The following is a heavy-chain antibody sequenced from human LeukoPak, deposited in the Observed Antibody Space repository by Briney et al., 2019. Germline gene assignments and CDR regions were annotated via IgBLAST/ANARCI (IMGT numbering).Heavy chain of an antibody. J-gene: IGHJ5*02. CDR3: ARLSNDYGDRSWFDP. Sequence: PGESLKISCKGSGYSFTSYWIGWVRQMPGKGLEWMGIIYPGDSDTRYSPSFQGQVTISADKSISTAYLQWSSLKASDTAMYYCARLSNDYGDRSWFDPWGQGTLVTVSS. V-gene: IGHV5-51*01. CDR1: GYSFTSYW. CDR2: IYPGDSDT. D-gene: IGHD4-17*01.